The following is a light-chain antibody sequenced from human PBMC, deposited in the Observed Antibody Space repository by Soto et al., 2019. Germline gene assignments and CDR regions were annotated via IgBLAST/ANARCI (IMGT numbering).Light chain of an antibody. V-gene: IGKV1-39*01. CDR3: QQSYSLSPLT. CDR1: ETISTF. CDR2: AAS. Sequence: DIQMTQSPSSLSASVGDRVTLTCRASETISTFLNWYQHKPGRAPKLLIYAASRLQSGVPSRFSGSGSGTAFTLTINGLQPEDFASYYCQQSYSLSPLTFGQGTRLEI. J-gene: IGKJ5*01.